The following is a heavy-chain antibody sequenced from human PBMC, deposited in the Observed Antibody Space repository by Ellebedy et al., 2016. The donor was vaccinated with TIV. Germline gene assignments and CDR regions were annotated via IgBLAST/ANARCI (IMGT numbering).Heavy chain of an antibody. Sequence: ASLKVSCXASGYTFTSYYINWVRQATGQGLEWMGWMNPNSGNTGYAQKFQGRVTMTRNTSISTAYMELSSLRSEDTAVYYCASSYSSSSEDYYYYGMDVWGQGTTVTVSS. J-gene: IGHJ6*02. CDR2: MNPNSGNT. CDR3: ASSYSSSSEDYYYYGMDV. V-gene: IGHV1-8*01. CDR1: GYTFTSYY. D-gene: IGHD6-6*01.